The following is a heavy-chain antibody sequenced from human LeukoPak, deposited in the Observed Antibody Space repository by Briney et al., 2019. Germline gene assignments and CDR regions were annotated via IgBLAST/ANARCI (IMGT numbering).Heavy chain of an antibody. CDR1: GLTFSRYW. D-gene: IGHD4-23*01. CDR3: ARDTYSRWQTDY. Sequence: GGSLRLSCVASGLTFSRYWMYWVRQVPGKGLVWVSRVNSDGSRAIYADSVKGRFTISRDNAENSLYLQMNGLRTEDTAIYYCARDTYSRWQTDYWGQGTLVTVSS. J-gene: IGHJ4*02. V-gene: IGHV3-74*01. CDR2: VNSDGSRA.